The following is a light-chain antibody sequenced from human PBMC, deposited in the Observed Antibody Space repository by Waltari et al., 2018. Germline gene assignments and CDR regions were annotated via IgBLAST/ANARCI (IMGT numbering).Light chain of an antibody. J-gene: IGKJ3*01. Sequence: TQSPGTLSLSPGERATLSCRASQSVSSSYLAWYQQKPGQAPRLLIYGASSRATGIPDRFSGSGSGTDFTLTISRLAPEDFAVYYCQQYGSSLFTFGPGTKVDIK. V-gene: IGKV3-20*01. CDR3: QQYGSSLFT. CDR2: GAS. CDR1: QSVSSSY.